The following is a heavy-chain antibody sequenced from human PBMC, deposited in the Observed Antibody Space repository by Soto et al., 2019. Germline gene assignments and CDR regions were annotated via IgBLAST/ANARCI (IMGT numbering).Heavy chain of an antibody. Sequence: QVQLVQSGAEVKKPESSVKVSCKAPGGTFSTYAISWVRQAPGQGLEWMGGIIPMFGTANYEQRFQDRVTITADESTNAVYTELSSLRSEDTAVYFCASGIQLWLRRINTGYSGWGQGTLVTVSS. CDR2: IIPMFGTA. J-gene: IGHJ4*02. D-gene: IGHD5-18*01. V-gene: IGHV1-69*12. CDR3: ASGIQLWLRRINTGYSG. CDR1: GGTFSTYA.